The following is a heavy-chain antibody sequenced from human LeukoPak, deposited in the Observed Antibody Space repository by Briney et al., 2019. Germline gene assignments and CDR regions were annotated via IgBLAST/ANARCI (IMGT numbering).Heavy chain of an antibody. CDR2: IYTSGST. D-gene: IGHD3-22*01. J-gene: IGHJ4*02. Sequence: SETLSLTCTVSGGSISSGSYYWSWIRQPAGKGLEWTGRIYTSGSTNYNPSLKSRVTISVDTSKNQFSLKLSSVTAADTAVYYCAREEDSSGLRVYWGQGTLVTVSS. V-gene: IGHV4-61*02. CDR1: GGSISSGSYY. CDR3: AREEDSSGLRVY.